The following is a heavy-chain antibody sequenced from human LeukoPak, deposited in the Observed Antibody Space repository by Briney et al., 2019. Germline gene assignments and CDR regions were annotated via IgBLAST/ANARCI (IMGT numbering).Heavy chain of an antibody. CDR2: ICSGGST. V-gene: IGHV3-23*01. CDR3: AQGYSSN. J-gene: IGHJ4*02. CDR1: GFTLSSHA. Sequence: PGGSLRLSCAASGFTLSSHAMGWARQAPGEGLEWVSFICSGGSTYYTDSVKGRFTISRDNSKNTLYLQMNSLRAEDTAAYYCAQGYSSNWGQGTLVTVSS. D-gene: IGHD6-13*01.